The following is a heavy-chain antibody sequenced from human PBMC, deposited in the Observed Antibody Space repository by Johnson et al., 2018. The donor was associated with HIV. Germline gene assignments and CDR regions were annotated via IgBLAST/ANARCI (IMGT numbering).Heavy chain of an antibody. D-gene: IGHD6-19*01. J-gene: IGHJ3*01. V-gene: IGHV3-30*18. Sequence: QVQLVESGGDLVQPGGSLRLSCAASGFTVSSNYMSWVRQAPGKGLEWVAVISYDGSNKYYADSVKGRFTISRDNSKNTLYLQMNSLRAEDTAVYYCAKIIGYSSGLEIWGQGTMVTVSS. CDR1: GFTVSSNY. CDR3: AKIIGYSSGLEI. CDR2: ISYDGSNK.